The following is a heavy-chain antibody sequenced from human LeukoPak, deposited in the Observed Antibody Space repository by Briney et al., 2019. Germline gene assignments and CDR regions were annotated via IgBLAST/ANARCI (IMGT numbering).Heavy chain of an antibody. CDR1: GFTFSSYC. J-gene: IGHJ4*02. V-gene: IGHV3-30*02. Sequence: GGSLRLSCAASGFTFSSYCMHWVRQAPGKGLEWVAFIRYDGNIKYYADSVKGRFTISRDNSKNTLYLQMNSLRAEDTAVYYCANRVMVTSGFHYWGQGTLVTVSS. CDR2: IRYDGNIK. D-gene: IGHD3-16*01. CDR3: ANRVMVTSGFHY.